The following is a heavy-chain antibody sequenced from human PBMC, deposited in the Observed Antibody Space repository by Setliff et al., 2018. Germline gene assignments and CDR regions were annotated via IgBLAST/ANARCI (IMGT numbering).Heavy chain of an antibody. Sequence: ALVKVSCKASGYTFTNSIMNWVRQAPGQGLEWMGWISAYNGNTYHAQKFQDRLSMTTDTSTSTAYMELRSLRADDTAVYYCARERSYDGLNYYGMDVWGQGTTVTV. V-gene: IGHV1-18*04. CDR3: ARERSYDGLNYYGMDV. J-gene: IGHJ6*01. CDR1: GYTFTNSI. CDR2: ISAYNGNT. D-gene: IGHD1-26*01.